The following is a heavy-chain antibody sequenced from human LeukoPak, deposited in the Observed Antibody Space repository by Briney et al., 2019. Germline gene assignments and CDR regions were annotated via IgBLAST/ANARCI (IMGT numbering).Heavy chain of an antibody. CDR1: RDSLRSNY. V-gene: IGHV4-4*07. Sequence: SEALSLTRTHSRDSLRSNYWYWIPPPARGGLEWLGRIIVSGGTTYSPSLNRRVTMSIDTSENQFSLRLSSVTAADTAVYFCARGPLTYYYGSNPYPPSLNYYFDYWGLGTLVTVSS. CDR2: IIVSGGT. CDR3: ARGPLTYYYGSNPYPPSLNYYFDY. D-gene: IGHD3-22*01. J-gene: IGHJ4*02.